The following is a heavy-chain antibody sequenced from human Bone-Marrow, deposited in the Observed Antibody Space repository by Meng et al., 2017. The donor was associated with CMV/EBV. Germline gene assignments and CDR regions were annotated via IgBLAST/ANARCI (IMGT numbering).Heavy chain of an antibody. Sequence: VSVKVSCKASGYTFTSYDINWVRQATAQGLEWMGWMNPNSGNTGYAQKFQGRVTMTRNTSISTAYMELSSLRSEDTAVYYCARGHNWNYYYYYGMDVWGQGTTVTVSS. CDR2: MNPNSGNT. J-gene: IGHJ6*02. D-gene: IGHD1-20*01. V-gene: IGHV1-8*01. CDR3: ARGHNWNYYYYYGMDV. CDR1: GYTFTSYD.